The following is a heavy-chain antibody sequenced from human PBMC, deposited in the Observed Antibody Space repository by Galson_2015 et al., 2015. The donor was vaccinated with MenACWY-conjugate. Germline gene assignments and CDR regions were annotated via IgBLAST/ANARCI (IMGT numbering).Heavy chain of an antibody. J-gene: IGHJ6*02. CDR3: ARTPGDYVLFYYNGMDA. D-gene: IGHD4-17*01. V-gene: IGHV2-5*02. CDR1: GFSFSSGVG. CDR2: VYWDDTK. Sequence: PALVKPTQTLTLTCTFSGFSFSSGVGVGWIRQPPGKPLEWLALVYWDDTKHYNPSLKNRLTITKDTSKNEVVLKMTDMDPVDTGTYYCARTPGDYVLFYYNGMDAWGHGTTVIVSS.